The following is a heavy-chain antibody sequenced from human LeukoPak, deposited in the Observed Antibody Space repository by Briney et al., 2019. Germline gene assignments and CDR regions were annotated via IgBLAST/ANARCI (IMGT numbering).Heavy chain of an antibody. CDR1: GGSINYYY. D-gene: IGHD3-22*01. CDR3: ARDISSGYYDY. Sequence: SETLSLTCTVSGGSINYYYWMWIRQPPGKGLEWIGYIYYSGSTNYNPSLKSRVTISVDTSKNQFSLKLSSVTAADTAVYYCARDISSGYYDYWGQGTLVTVSS. J-gene: IGHJ4*02. CDR2: IYYSGST. V-gene: IGHV4-59*01.